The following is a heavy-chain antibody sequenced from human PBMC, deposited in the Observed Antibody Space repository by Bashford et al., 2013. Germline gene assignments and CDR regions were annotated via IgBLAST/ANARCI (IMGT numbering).Heavy chain of an antibody. Sequence: SSETLSLTCTVSGGSISSYYWSWIRQPAGKGLDWIGRIYTSGNTSYNPSLKSRVTMSIDTSKNQFSLRLSSVTAADTAVYYCASLHCSGGSCLFDRDYWGQGDPGHRLL. CDR3: ASLHCSGGSCLFDRDY. V-gene: IGHV4-4*07. CDR1: GGSISSYY. CDR2: IYTSGNT. J-gene: IGHJ4*02. D-gene: IGHD2-15*01.